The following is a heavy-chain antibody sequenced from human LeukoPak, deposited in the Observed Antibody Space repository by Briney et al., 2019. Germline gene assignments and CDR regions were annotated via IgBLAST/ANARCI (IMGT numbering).Heavy chain of an antibody. CDR2: INNSGRT. CDR1: GGSFSGYY. J-gene: IGHJ6*03. D-gene: IGHD5-24*01. Sequence: PLETLSLTCAVYGGSFSGYYWSWLRQPPGKGLEWVGEINNSGRTNYNPSLKSRVTISLDTSKNQFSLKLSSVTAADMAVYYCAILRRDAYKPPLYYYYYYMDVWGKGTTVTISS. V-gene: IGHV4-34*01. CDR3: AILRRDAYKPPLYYYYYYMDV.